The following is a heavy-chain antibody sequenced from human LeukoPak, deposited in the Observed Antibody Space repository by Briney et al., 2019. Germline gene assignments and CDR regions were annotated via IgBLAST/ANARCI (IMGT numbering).Heavy chain of an antibody. D-gene: IGHD1-1*01. Sequence: GGSLRLSCAASGFTSSNYDIHWVRQAPGKGLEWVAFIRYDGSNKYYADSVKGRFTISRDNAKNSLYLQMNSLRAEDTAVYYCVRDFSRTRLERPFDYWGQGTLVTVSS. J-gene: IGHJ4*02. CDR3: VRDFSRTRLERPFDY. V-gene: IGHV3-30*02. CDR2: IRYDGSNK. CDR1: GFTSSNYD.